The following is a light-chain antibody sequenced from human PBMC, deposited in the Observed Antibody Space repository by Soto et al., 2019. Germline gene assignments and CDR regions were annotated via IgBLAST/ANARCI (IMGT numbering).Light chain of an antibody. CDR3: QQRSNWPLT. J-gene: IGKJ4*01. V-gene: IGKV3-11*01. Sequence: EIVLTQSPGTLSLSPGERATLSCRASQSISSYLAWYQQKPGQTPRLLIYHASNRATGIPARFSGSGSGTDFTLTSSGLEPEDFAVYYCQQRSNWPLTFGGGTKVEIK. CDR1: QSISSY. CDR2: HAS.